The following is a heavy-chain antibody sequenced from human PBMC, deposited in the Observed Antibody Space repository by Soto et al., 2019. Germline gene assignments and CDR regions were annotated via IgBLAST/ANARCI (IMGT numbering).Heavy chain of an antibody. Sequence: EVHLVESGGGLVKPGGSLRLSCAASGFTFSSFNMNWVRQAPGKGLEWVSSISTNSKDIYYAASVKGRFTISRDNANSSVFPQMGGLRAEDTALYYCAKDSRPFGGDSGHDSWGQGTLVSVSS. D-gene: IGHD2-21*02. CDR2: ISTNSKDI. CDR3: AKDSRPFGGDSGHDS. V-gene: IGHV3-21*01. CDR1: GFTFSSFN. J-gene: IGHJ4*02.